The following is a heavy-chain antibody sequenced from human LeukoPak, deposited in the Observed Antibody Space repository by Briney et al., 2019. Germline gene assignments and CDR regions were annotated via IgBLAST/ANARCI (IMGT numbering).Heavy chain of an antibody. V-gene: IGHV4-39*07. CDR1: GGSIRSSYYY. J-gene: IGHJ4*02. CDR3: AREGAGYSRY. D-gene: IGHD1-26*01. Sequence: SETLSLTCTVSGGSIRSSYYYWGWIRQPPGKGLEWIGSIYDSGSTYYNPSLKSRVTISLDTSKNQFSLKLSSVTAADTAVYYCAREGAGYSRYWGQGTLVTVSS. CDR2: IYDSGST.